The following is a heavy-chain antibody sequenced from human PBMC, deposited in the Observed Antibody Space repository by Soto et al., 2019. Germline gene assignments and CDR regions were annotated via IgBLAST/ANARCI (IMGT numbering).Heavy chain of an antibody. CDR1: GFSFTTAVVA. V-gene: IGHV2-5*01. CDR3: AHSDGGYEIIYFDF. J-gene: IGHJ4*02. D-gene: IGHD5-12*01. CDR2: IYYNDDR. Sequence: SGPTLVNPTQTLTLTCTFSGFSFTTAVVALVWVPQTPGGALEWLTLIYYNDDRRFSPSLKTRLTITGDTSKNQVVLSLTNVDPGDTATYFCAHSDGGYEIIYFDFWGQGIPVTVSS.